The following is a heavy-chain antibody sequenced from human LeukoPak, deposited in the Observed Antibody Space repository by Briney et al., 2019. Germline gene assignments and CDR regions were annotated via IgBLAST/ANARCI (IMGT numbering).Heavy chain of an antibody. CDR3: ARDKAAAFDY. Sequence: PGGSLRLSCSASGFTFSAYAMHWVRQAPGKGLEYVSAISPNGGSTSYAQKFQGRVTMTRDTSTSTVYMELSSLRSEDTAVYYCARDKAAAFDYWGQGTLVTVSS. V-gene: IGHV3-64*04. D-gene: IGHD6-13*01. CDR2: ISPNGGST. CDR1: GFTFSAYA. J-gene: IGHJ4*02.